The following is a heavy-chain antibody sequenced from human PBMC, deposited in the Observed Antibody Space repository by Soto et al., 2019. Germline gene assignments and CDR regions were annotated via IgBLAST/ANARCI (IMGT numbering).Heavy chain of an antibody. V-gene: IGHV3-23*01. D-gene: IGHD4-17*01. J-gene: IGHJ4*02. CDR1: GFSFGSYA. Sequence: EVQLLESGGGLVQPGGSLRLSCAASGFSFGSYAMTWVRQAPGKGLAWVSSIGGYGHTTHYAEFVQGRFIISRDDSEKTMDLQMNSLRVEDTAVYYCVKGGPTVIYFDHWGQGRLVSVSS. CDR3: VKGGPTVIYFDH. CDR2: IGGYGHTT.